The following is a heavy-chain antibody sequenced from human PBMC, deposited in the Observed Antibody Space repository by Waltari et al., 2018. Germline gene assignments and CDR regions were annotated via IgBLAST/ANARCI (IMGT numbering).Heavy chain of an antibody. Sequence: QVQLVQSGAEVKKPGASVKVSCKASGYTFTSYAMHWVRQAPGQRLGWMGWINAVKGNTKYAQKFQGRVTLTSDTSASTAYMELSSLRSEDTAVYYCARVPSGGVPYYCDYWGQGTLVTVSS. J-gene: IGHJ4*02. CDR1: GYTFTSYA. D-gene: IGHD2-8*02. CDR2: INAVKGNT. V-gene: IGHV1-3*01. CDR3: ARVPSGGVPYYCDY.